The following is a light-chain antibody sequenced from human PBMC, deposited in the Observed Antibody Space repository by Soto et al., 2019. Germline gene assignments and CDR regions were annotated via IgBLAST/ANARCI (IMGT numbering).Light chain of an antibody. CDR3: QQRSNWPPIT. CDR1: QSVSNN. V-gene: IGKV3-11*01. CDR2: DAS. Sequence: EIVLTQSPVTLSLSPVERATLSCMASQSVSNNLAWYQQKPGQAPRLLIYDASNRATGIPARFSGSGSGTDFTLTISSLEPEDFAVYYCQQRSNWPPITFGQGTRLEI. J-gene: IGKJ5*01.